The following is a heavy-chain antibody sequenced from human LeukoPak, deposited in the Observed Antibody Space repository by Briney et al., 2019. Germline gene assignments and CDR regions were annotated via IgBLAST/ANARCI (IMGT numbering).Heavy chain of an antibody. J-gene: IGHJ1*01. D-gene: IGHD3-10*01. Sequence: ASVKVSCKAFGYTFTNYYIHWVRQAPGQGLEWMAIINPSGGSTSYAQKFQGRVTMTRDTSTSTVYMELSSLRSEDTAVYYCARSSGSGSYRLEYLQHWGQGTLVTVSS. CDR2: INPSGGST. CDR1: GYTFTNYY. V-gene: IGHV1-46*01. CDR3: ARSSGSGSYRLEYLQH.